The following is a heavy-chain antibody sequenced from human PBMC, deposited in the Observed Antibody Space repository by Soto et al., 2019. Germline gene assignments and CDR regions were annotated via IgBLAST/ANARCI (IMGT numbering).Heavy chain of an antibody. CDR1: GYTFTSYG. Sequence: ASVKVSCKASGYTFTSYGISWVRQAPGQGLEWMGWISAYNGNTNYAQKLQGRVTMTTDTSTSTAYMELRSLRSDDTAVYYCAREWREATYYYDSSGYPNWFDPWGQGTLVTVSS. D-gene: IGHD3-22*01. J-gene: IGHJ5*02. V-gene: IGHV1-18*01. CDR2: ISAYNGNT. CDR3: AREWREATYYYDSSGYPNWFDP.